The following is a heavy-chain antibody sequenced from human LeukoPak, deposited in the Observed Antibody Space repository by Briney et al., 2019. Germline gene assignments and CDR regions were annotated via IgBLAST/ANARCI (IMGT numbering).Heavy chain of an antibody. CDR2: ISSSSSYI. D-gene: IGHD3-10*01. CDR3: ASSRPFGVWGYYMDV. J-gene: IGHJ6*03. CDR1: GFTFSSYT. V-gene: IGHV3-21*01. Sequence: GGSLRLSCAASGFTFSSYTMNWVRQAPGEGLEWVSSISSSSSYIYYAESVKGRFTMSRDNAKNSLYLQMNSLRAEDTAVYYCASSRPFGVWGYYMDVWGKGTTVTVSS.